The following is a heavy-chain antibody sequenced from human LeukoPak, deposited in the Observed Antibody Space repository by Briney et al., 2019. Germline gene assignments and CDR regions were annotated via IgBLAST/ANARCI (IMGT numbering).Heavy chain of an antibody. V-gene: IGHV4-59*08. D-gene: IGHD2/OR15-2a*01. CDR3: ARHSTTWTPFDY. J-gene: IGHJ4*02. CDR2: IYYSGST. Sequence: SETLSLTCTVSGGSISSYYWSWIRQPPGKGLGWIGYIYYSGSTNYNPSLKSRVTISVDTSKNQFSLKLSSVTAADTAVYYCARHSTTWTPFDYWGQGTLVTVSS. CDR1: GGSISSYY.